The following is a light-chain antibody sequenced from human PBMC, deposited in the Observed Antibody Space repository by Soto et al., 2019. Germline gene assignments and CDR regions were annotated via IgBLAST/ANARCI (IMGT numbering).Light chain of an antibody. J-gene: IGLJ3*02. CDR3: QTWASGIRV. CDR2: VNSDGSH. Sequence: QPVLTQSPSASASLGASVKLTCTLTTGQTSYVIAWHQQQPEKGPRYLMKVNSDGSHIKGDGIPDRFSGSSSGAERYLTISSLQSEDEADYYCQTWASGIRVFGGGTKLTVL. CDR1: TGQTSYV. V-gene: IGLV4-69*01.